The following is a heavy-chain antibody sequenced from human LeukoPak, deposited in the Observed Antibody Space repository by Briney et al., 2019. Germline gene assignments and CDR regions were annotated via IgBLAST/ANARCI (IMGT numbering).Heavy chain of an antibody. CDR3: ARGSLSIRYYFYMDV. Sequence: GGALRHSRAASGFTFSSYVMAWVGPAAGQGLGGVSTISGSGVSTYHAHSLPGRFTHSSRHSQNTRHLEVKSPRAQDNADYYFARGSLSIRYYFYMDVWGKGTTVTISS. J-gene: IGHJ6*03. CDR2: ISGSGVST. V-gene: IGHV3-23*01. CDR1: GFTFSSYV. D-gene: IGHD2-21*01.